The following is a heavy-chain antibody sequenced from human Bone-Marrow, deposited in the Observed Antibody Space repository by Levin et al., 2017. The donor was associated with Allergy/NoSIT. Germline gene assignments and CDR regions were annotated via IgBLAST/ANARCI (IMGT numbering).Heavy chain of an antibody. Sequence: GESLKISCSVSGFTFSTYDMHWVRQATGKSLEWVSAIGTAGDTYYSDSVQGRFTISRENARNSLHLQVNSLRAGDTAVYYCARGRGGYYFDSSGYYFNAVDMWGQGTMVTVSS. CDR1: GFTFSTYD. CDR3: ARGRGGYYFDSSGYYFNAVDM. D-gene: IGHD3-22*01. V-gene: IGHV3-13*01. CDR2: IGTAGDT. J-gene: IGHJ3*02.